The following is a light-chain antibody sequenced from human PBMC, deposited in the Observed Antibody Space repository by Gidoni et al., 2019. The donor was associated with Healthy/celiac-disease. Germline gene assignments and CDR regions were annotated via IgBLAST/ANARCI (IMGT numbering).Light chain of an antibody. J-gene: IGLJ1*01. Sequence: SVSVSPGQTASITCSGDKLGDKYACWYQQKPGQSPVLVIYQDSKRPSGIPERISGSNSGNTATLTISGTQAMDEADYYCQAWDSSTGVFGTGTKVTVL. CDR3: QAWDSSTGV. CDR2: QDS. CDR1: KLGDKY. V-gene: IGLV3-1*01.